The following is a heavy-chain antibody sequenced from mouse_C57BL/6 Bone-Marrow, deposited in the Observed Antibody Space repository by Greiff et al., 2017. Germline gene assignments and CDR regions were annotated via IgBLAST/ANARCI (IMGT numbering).Heavy chain of an antibody. CDR3: ARATVVYCDY. CDR1: GYTFTNYW. Sequence: QVQLQQSGAELVRPGTSVKMSCKASGYTFTNYWIGWAKQRPGHGLEWIGDIYPGGGYTNYNEKFKGKATLTADKSSSTAYMQFSSLTSEDSAIYYCARATVVYCDYWGQGTTLTVSS. J-gene: IGHJ2*01. D-gene: IGHD1-1*01. CDR2: IYPGGGYT. V-gene: IGHV1-63*01.